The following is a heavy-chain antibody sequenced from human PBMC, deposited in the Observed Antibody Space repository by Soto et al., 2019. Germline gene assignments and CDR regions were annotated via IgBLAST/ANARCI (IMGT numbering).Heavy chain of an antibody. CDR3: APVSSGPPLPGSGYISGY. CDR1: GFTFSSYS. D-gene: IGHD3-22*01. J-gene: IGHJ4*02. Sequence: PGGSLRLSCAASGFTFSSYSMNWVRQAPGKGLEWVSSISSSSSYIYYADSVKGRFTISRDNAKNSLYLQMNSLRAEDTAVYYCAPVSSGPPLPGSGYISGYWGQGTLVTVSS. CDR2: ISSSSSYI. V-gene: IGHV3-21*01.